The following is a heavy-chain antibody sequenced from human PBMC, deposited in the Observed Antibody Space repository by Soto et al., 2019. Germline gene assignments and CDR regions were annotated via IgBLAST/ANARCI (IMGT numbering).Heavy chain of an antibody. CDR3: ARPSCSSTSCYTSSGAFDI. Sequence: ASVKVSCKDSGYTFTSYGISWVRQAPGQGLEWMGWISAYNGNTNYAQKLQGRVTMTRDTSISTAYMELSRLRSDDTAVYYCARPSCSSTSCYTSSGAFDIWGQGTMVTVSS. D-gene: IGHD2-2*02. CDR2: ISAYNGNT. J-gene: IGHJ3*02. V-gene: IGHV1-18*04. CDR1: GYTFTSYG.